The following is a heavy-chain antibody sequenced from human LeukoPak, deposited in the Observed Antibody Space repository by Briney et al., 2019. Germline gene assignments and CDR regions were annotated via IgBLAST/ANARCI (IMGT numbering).Heavy chain of an antibody. J-gene: IGHJ4*02. D-gene: IGHD3-10*01. CDR2: IIPIFGTA. Sequence: ASVKVSCKASGGTFSRYAISWVRQAPGQGLEWMGGIIPIFGTADYAQKFQGRVTITADESTSTAYMELSSLRAEDTAVYYCARDLVGSAISYSSGAWDYWGQGTLVTVSS. CDR1: GGTFSRYA. V-gene: IGHV1-69*13. CDR3: ARDLVGSAISYSSGAWDY.